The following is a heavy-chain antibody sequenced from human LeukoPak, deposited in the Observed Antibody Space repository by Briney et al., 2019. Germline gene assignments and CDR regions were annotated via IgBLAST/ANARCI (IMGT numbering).Heavy chain of an antibody. CDR2: LYSGGSI. D-gene: IGHD6-13*01. V-gene: IGHV3-66*01. J-gene: IGHJ4*02. CDR1: GFTVSSSY. CDR3: ARGAISSWYED. Sequence: PGGSLRLSCAGSGFTVSSSYVSWVRQAPGKGLEWVSVLYSGGSIFYADSVKGRFTISRDISKNMLYLQMNSLRADDTAVYYCARGAISSWYEDWGQGTLVTVSS.